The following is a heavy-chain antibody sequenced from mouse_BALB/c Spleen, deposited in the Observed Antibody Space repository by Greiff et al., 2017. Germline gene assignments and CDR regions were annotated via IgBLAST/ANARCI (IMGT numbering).Heavy chain of an antibody. CDR1: GFTFSDYY. Sequence: EVQLVESGGGLVKPGGSLKLSCAASGFTFSDYYMYWVRQTPEKRLEWVATISDGGSYTYYPDSVKGRFTISRDNAKNNLYLQMSSLKSEDTAMYYCARDRGGLWSLDYWGQGTTLTVSS. CDR3: ARDRGGLWSLDY. CDR2: ISDGGSYT. D-gene: IGHD1-1*02. J-gene: IGHJ2*01. V-gene: IGHV5-4*02.